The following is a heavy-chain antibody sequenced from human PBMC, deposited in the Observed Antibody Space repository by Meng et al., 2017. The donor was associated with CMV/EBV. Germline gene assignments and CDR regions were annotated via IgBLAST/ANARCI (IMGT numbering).Heavy chain of an antibody. CDR2: ISSSGSTI. D-gene: IGHD2-8*01. J-gene: IGHJ4*02. CDR3: ASLYGLYTAAHKRVHDY. Sequence: LSLTCAASGFTFSSYEMNWVRQAPGKGLEWVSYISSSGSTIYYADSVKGRFTTSRDNAKNSLYLQMNSLRAEDTAVYYCASLYGLYTAAHKRVHDYWGQGTLVTVSS. CDR1: GFTFSSYE. V-gene: IGHV3-48*03.